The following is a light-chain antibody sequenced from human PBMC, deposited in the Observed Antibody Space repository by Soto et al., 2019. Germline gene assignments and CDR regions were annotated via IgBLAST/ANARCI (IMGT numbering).Light chain of an antibody. J-gene: IGLJ2*01. Sequence: QSALTQPASVSGSPGQSITISCTGTNSDVGDYNYVSWYQRHPGKAPKLMIYEVSKRPSGVPDRFSGSKSGNTASLTVSGLQAEDEADYYCSSYAGSNNVVFGGGTKLTVL. V-gene: IGLV2-8*01. CDR1: NSDVGDYNY. CDR3: SSYAGSNNVV. CDR2: EVS.